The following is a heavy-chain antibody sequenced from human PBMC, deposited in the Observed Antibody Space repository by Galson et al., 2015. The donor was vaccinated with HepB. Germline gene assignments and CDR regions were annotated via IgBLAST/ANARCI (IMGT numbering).Heavy chain of an antibody. CDR3: ARSKIGSSPSYYYYGMDV. CDR2: ISSSSSYT. J-gene: IGHJ6*02. V-gene: IGHV3-11*06. D-gene: IGHD6-6*01. Sequence: SLRLSCAASGFTFSDYYMSWIRQAPGKGLEWVSYISSSSSYTNYADSVKGRFTISRDNAKNSLYLQMNSLRAEDTAVYYCARSKIGSSPSYYYYGMDVWGQGTTVTVSS. CDR1: GFTFSDYY.